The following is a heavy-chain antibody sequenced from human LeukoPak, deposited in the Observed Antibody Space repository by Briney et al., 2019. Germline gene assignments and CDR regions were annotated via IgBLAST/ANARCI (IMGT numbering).Heavy chain of an antibody. J-gene: IGHJ4*02. CDR2: ISAYDGNT. V-gene: IGHV1-18*01. Sequence: ASVKVSCKASGYTFTSYGISWVRQAPGQGLEWMGWISAYDGNTNYAQKLQGRVTMTTDTSTSTAYMELRSLRSDDTAVYHCARAFRGYSYGYGLDYWGQGTLVTVSS. CDR1: GYTFTSYG. CDR3: ARAFRGYSYGYGLDY. D-gene: IGHD5-18*01.